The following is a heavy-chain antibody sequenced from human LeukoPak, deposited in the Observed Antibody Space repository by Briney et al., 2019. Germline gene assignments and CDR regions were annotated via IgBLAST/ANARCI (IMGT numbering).Heavy chain of an antibody. J-gene: IGHJ4*02. CDR1: GFSLSTSGMC. CDR2: IDWDDDK. D-gene: IGHD3-22*01. CDR3: ARISYFFNSSGYYYYFDY. Sequence: SGPALLKPTQTLTLTFTFSGFSLSTSGMCVSWIRQPPGKALEWLARIDWDDDKYYSTSLKTRLTISKDTSKNQVVLTMTNMDPVDTATYYCARISYFFNSSGYYYYFDYWGQGTLVTVSS. V-gene: IGHV2-70*11.